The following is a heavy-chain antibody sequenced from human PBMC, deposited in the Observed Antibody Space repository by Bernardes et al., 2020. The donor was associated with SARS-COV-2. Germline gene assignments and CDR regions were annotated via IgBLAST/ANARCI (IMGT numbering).Heavy chain of an antibody. CDR1: GYSFTSYW. D-gene: IGHD6-6*01. CDR2: IYPGDSDT. CDR3: ARTEEQLGGAFDI. Sequence: GEPLKSSGKGSGYSFTSYWIGWVRQMPGKGLEWMGIIYPGDSDTRYSPSFQGQVTISADKSISTAYLQWSSLKASDTAMYYCARTEEQLGGAFDIWGQGTMVTVSS. V-gene: IGHV5-51*01. J-gene: IGHJ3*02.